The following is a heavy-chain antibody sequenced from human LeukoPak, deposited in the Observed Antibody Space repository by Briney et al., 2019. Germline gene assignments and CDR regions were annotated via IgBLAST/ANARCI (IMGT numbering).Heavy chain of an antibody. J-gene: IGHJ4*02. V-gene: IGHV3-48*04. D-gene: IGHD3-10*01. CDR3: ARGLTGRGY. CDR1: GFTFSSYS. CDR2: ISTDSGETI. Sequence: GGSLRLSCAASGFTFSSYSMNWVRQAPGKGLEWLAYISTDSGETIYYADSVEGRFTISRDNAKNSLYLQMNSLRAEDTAVYYCARGLTGRGYWGQGTLVTVSS.